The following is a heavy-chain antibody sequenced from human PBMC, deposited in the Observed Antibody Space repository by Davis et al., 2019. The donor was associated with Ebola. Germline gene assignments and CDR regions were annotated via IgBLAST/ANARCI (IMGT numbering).Heavy chain of an antibody. D-gene: IGHD1-26*01. CDR2: ISSISSSSSYI. J-gene: IGHJ4*02. CDR3: ARSLSGTYYYFDY. V-gene: IGHV3-21*01. Sequence: PGGSLRLSCAASGFTFSSYNMNWVRQAPGKGLEWVSSISSISSSSSYIYYADSVKGRFTISRDNAKNSLYLQMNSLRAEDTAMYYCARSLSGTYYYFDYWGQGTLVTVSS. CDR1: GFTFSSYN.